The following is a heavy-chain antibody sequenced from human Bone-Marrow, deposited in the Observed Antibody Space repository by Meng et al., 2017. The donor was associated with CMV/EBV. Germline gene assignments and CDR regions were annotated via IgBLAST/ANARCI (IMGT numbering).Heavy chain of an antibody. J-gene: IGHJ4*02. CDR2: ISRSGEST. Sequence: GGSLRLSCAASGFTFWTHAMSWVRQAPGKGLEYDSTISRSGESTNYADAVKGRFTITRDNSKSTLFLQMNGVRVDDSALYYCAGSIVGVIFPPDNFDFWGQGTLVTVSS. CDR3: AGSIVGVIFPPDNFDF. D-gene: IGHD3-3*01. V-gene: IGHV3-23*01. CDR1: GFTFWTHA.